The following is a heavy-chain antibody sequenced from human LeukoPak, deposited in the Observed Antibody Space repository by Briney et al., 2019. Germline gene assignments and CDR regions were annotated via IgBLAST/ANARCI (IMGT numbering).Heavy chain of an antibody. Sequence: GGSLRLSCAASGFTFSGYYMSWIRQTPGKRLEWLSYIGNDGRPIFYADSVQGRFTISRDNAKNLLYPQTDNLTVEDTTVYFCARGFGYSSRQFESWGQGTQVTVSS. V-gene: IGHV3-11*01. D-gene: IGHD5-12*01. CDR1: GFTFSGYY. CDR2: IGNDGRPI. J-gene: IGHJ5*01. CDR3: ARGFGYSSRQFES.